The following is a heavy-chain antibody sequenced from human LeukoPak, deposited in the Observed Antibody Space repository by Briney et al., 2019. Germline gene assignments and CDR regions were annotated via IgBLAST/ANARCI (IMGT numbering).Heavy chain of an antibody. J-gene: IGHJ5*02. CDR1: GGPISGYY. CDR2: IYYSGRT. V-gene: IGHV4-59*01. D-gene: IGHD7-27*01. CDR3: ARDSAGDYWLDP. Sequence: PSETLSLTCTVSGGPISGYYWNWIRQPPGKVLEWIGSIYYSGRTSFNGSLKTRITMSVDTSKNQFSLKLTSVTTADTAVYFCARDSAGDYWLDPWGQGTPVTVSS.